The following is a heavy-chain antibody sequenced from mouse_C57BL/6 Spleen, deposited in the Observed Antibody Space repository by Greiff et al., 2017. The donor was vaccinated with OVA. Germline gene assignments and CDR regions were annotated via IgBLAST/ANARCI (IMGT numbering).Heavy chain of an antibody. J-gene: IGHJ1*03. Sequence: QVQLQQPGAELVKPGASVKLSCKASGYTFTSYWMHWVKQRPGQGLEWIGMIHPNSGSTNYNEKFKSKATLTVDKSSSTAYMQLSSLTSEDSAVYYCARSWDEGYWYFDVWGTGTTVTVSS. CDR3: ARSWDEGYWYFDV. CDR1: GYTFTSYW. V-gene: IGHV1-64*01. D-gene: IGHD4-1*01. CDR2: IHPNSGST.